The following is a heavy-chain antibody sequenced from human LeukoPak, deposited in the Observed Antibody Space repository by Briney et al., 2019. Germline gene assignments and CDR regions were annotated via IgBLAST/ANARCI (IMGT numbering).Heavy chain of an antibody. V-gene: IGHV4-39*01. J-gene: IGHJ3*02. CDR2: IYYSGST. CDR1: GGSISSSSYY. Sequence: PSETLSLTCTVSGGSISSSSYYWGWIPQPPGKGREWIGSIYYSGSTYYNPSLKSRVTISVDTSKNQFSLKLSSVTAADTAVYYCARPSPGDYYDSSGDPVAFDIWGQGTMVTVSS. CDR3: ARPSPGDYYDSSGDPVAFDI. D-gene: IGHD3-22*01.